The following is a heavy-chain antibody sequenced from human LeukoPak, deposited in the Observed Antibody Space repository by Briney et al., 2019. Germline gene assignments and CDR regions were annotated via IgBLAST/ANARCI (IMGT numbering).Heavy chain of an antibody. Sequence: SQTLSLTCALSGDSVSSNSAAWNWIRQSPSRGLEWLGRTYYRSKWYNDYAVSVKSRITINPDTSKNQFSLQLNSVTPEDTAVYYCARDRYYYDSSGYYSDPLDCWGQGTLVTVSS. V-gene: IGHV6-1*01. J-gene: IGHJ4*02. CDR3: ARDRYYYDSSGYYSDPLDC. D-gene: IGHD3-22*01. CDR1: GDSVSSNSAA. CDR2: TYYRSKWYN.